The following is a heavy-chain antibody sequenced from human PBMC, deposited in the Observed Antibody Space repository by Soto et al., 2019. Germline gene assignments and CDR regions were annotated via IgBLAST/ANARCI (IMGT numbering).Heavy chain of an antibody. V-gene: IGHV1-2*02. CDR2: INPNSGGT. CDR3: ARDLGLLWFGELLHWFDP. D-gene: IGHD3-10*01. J-gene: IGHJ5*02. CDR1: GYTFTGYY. Sequence: ASVKVSCKASGYTFTGYYMHWVRQAPGQGLEWMGWINPNSGGTNYAQKFQGRVTMTRDTSISTAYMELSRLRSDDTAVYYCARDLGLLWFGELLHWFDPWGHVPLFTAS.